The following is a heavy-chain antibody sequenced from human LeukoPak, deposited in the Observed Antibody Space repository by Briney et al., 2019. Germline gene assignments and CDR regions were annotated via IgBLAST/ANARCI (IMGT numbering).Heavy chain of an antibody. V-gene: IGHV1-18*01. CDR1: GYTFTSYG. CDR3: ARDRHYDFWSGYYPLDY. Sequence: GASVKVSCKASGYTFTSYGISWVRQAPGQGLEWMGWISAYNGNTNYAQKIQGRVTMTTDTSTSTAYMELRSLRSDDTAVYYCARDRHYDFWSGYYPLDYWGQGTLVTVSS. J-gene: IGHJ4*02. D-gene: IGHD3-3*01. CDR2: ISAYNGNT.